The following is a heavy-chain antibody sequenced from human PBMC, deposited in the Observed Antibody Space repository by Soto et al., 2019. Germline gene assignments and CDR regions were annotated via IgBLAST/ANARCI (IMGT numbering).Heavy chain of an antibody. CDR3: AKDAVDIVVVPAALGSVWVDY. CDR1: GFTFNNYV. J-gene: IGHJ4*02. V-gene: IGHV3-23*01. Sequence: EVQLLESGGDLVQPGGSLRLSCAASGFTFNNYVMSWVRQAPGKGLEWVSGSSGSGGGTYYAGSVKGRFTISRDYSKNTLYLQMSSLRAEDTAVYYCAKDAVDIVVVPAALGSVWVDYWGQGTLVTVSS. D-gene: IGHD2-2*01. CDR2: SSGSGGGT.